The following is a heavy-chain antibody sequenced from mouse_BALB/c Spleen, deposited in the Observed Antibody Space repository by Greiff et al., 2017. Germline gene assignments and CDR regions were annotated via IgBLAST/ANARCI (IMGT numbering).Heavy chain of an antibody. CDR2: IWAGGST. J-gene: IGHJ4*01. D-gene: IGHD2-12*01. CDR1: GFSLTSYG. CDR3: ARVLRGAMDY. Sequence: VKLMESGPGLVAPSQSLSITCTVSGFSLTSYGVHWVRQPPGKGLEWLGVIWAGGSTNYNSALMSRLSISKDNSKSQVFLKMNSLQTDDTAMYYCARVLRGAMDYWGQGTSVTVSS. V-gene: IGHV2-9*02.